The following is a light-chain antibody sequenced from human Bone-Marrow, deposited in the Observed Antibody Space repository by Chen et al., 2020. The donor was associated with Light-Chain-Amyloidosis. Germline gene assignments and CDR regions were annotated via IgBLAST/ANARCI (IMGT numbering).Light chain of an antibody. J-gene: IGKJ4*01. CDR2: GSS. Sequence: EIVLTQSPAPLSWSRGEGANLACSASQAISSNCLTWYQQKFGQAPRLLIYGSSSRATGIPDRFTGSGSGTDFTLTINRLEPEDFAMYYCQQYGTSPLTFGGGTKVEIK. CDR3: QQYGTSPLT. CDR1: QAISSNC. V-gene: IGKV3-20*01.